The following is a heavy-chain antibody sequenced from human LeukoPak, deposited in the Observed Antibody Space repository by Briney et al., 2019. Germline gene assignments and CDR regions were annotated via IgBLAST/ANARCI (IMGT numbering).Heavy chain of an antibody. CDR3: ASDTYEDYYYYMDV. CDR1: GGSFSGYY. Sequence: SETLSLTCAVYGGSFSGYYWSWIRQPPGKGLKWIGEINHSGSTNYNPSLKSRVTISVDTSKNQFSLKLSSVTAADTAVYYCASDTYEDYYYYMDVWGKGTTVTVSS. V-gene: IGHV4-34*01. J-gene: IGHJ6*03. CDR2: INHSGST. D-gene: IGHD3-16*01.